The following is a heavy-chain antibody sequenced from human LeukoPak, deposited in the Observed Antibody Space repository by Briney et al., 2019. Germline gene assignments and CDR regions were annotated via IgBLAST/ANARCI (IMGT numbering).Heavy chain of an antibody. J-gene: IGHJ6*03. CDR3: AKGSGWEASYFYYYMDV. Sequence: PGGSLRLSCAASGFTFNSYGIHWLRQAPGKGLEWVAFIRYDGSSKYYVDSVKGRFTISRDNSKNTLYLQMNSLRAEDTAVYFCAKGSGWEASYFYYYMDVWGKGTTVTISS. CDR2: IRYDGSSK. V-gene: IGHV3-30*02. D-gene: IGHD1-26*01. CDR1: GFTFNSYG.